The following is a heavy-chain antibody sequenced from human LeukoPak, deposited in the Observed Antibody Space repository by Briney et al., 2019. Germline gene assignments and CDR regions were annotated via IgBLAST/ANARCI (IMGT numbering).Heavy chain of an antibody. CDR3: ARDGRDYDYVWGSYRSDAIDI. Sequence: ASMKVSCKASGYTFTSYGISWVRQAPGKGLEWMGWISAYNGNTNYAQKLQGRVTMTTDTSTSTAYMELRSLRSDDTAVYYCARDGRDYDYVWGSYRSDAIDIWGQGTMVTVSS. J-gene: IGHJ3*02. V-gene: IGHV1-18*04. CDR2: ISAYNGNT. D-gene: IGHD3-16*02. CDR1: GYTFTSYG.